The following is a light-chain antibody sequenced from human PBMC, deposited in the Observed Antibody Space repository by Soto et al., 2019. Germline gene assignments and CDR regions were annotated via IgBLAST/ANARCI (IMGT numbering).Light chain of an antibody. CDR1: QTVRSW. Sequence: DIPMTQSPSTLSGSVLDRVTMXGRPSQTVRSWLAWYQQKPGKAPKLLIYKASTLKSGVPSRFSGSGSGTEFTLTISSLQPDDFATYYCQHYNSYSEAFGQGTKVDIK. CDR2: KAS. CDR3: QHYNSYSEA. J-gene: IGKJ1*01. V-gene: IGKV1-5*03.